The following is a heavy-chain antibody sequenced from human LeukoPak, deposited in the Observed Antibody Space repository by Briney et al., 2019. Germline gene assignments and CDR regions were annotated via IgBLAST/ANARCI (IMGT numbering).Heavy chain of an antibody. CDR3: ARQSISARRAFDI. D-gene: IGHD6-6*01. CDR1: GGSISSYY. Sequence: NPSETLSLTCSVSGGSISSYYWSWIRQPPGKGLEYIGYSYYSGSTDYNPSRKRRVTISVDTSNQFSLMLTSVTAADTAVYYCARQSISARRAFDIWGQGTMVTVSS. V-gene: IGHV4-59*08. J-gene: IGHJ3*02. CDR2: SYYSGST.